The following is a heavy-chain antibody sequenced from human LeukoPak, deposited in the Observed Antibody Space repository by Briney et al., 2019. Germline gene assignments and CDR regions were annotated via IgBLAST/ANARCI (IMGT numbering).Heavy chain of an antibody. CDR3: ARGGRGYSYDLDY. Sequence: SETLSLTCTVSGDSISSYYWSWIRQPPGKGLEWIGYIYYSGSTNYNPSLKSRVSMSVDSSKNQFSLKLSSVTAADTAVYYCARGGRGYSYDLDYWGQGTLVTVSS. J-gene: IGHJ4*02. V-gene: IGHV4-59*08. CDR2: IYYSGST. CDR1: GDSISSYY. D-gene: IGHD5-18*01.